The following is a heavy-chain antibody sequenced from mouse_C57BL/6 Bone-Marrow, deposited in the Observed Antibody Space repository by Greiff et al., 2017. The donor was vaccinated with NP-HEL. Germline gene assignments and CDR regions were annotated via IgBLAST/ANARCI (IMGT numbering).Heavy chain of an antibody. CDR3: ARDYYGKAY. J-gene: IGHJ3*01. CDR1: GYTFTDYY. V-gene: IGHV1-26*01. D-gene: IGHD1-1*01. CDR2: INPNNGGT. Sequence: VQLQQSGPELVKPGASVKISCKASGYTFTDYYMNWVKQSHGKSLEWIGDINPNNGGTSYNQKFKGKATLTVGKSSSTAYMELRSLTSEDSAVYYCARDYYGKAYWGQGTLVTVSA.